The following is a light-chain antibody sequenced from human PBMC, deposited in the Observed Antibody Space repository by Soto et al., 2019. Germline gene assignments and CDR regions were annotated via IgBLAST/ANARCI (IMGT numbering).Light chain of an antibody. CDR3: QQRSNWPRTT. V-gene: IGKV3-11*01. J-gene: IGKJ4*01. CDR1: QSVSSN. CDR2: DAS. Sequence: EIVLTQSPGTLSLSPGERATLSCRASQSVSSNLAWYQQKPGQAPRLLIYDASNRATGIPARFSGSGSGTDFTLTISSLEPEDFAVYYCQQRSNWPRTTFGGGTKVDIK.